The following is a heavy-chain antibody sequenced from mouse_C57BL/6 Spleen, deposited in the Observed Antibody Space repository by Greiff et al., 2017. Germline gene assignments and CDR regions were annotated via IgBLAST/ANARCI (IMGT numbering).Heavy chain of an antibody. CDR2: ISDGGSYT. Sequence: EVQLQESGGGLVKPGGSLKLSCAASGFTFSSYAMSWVRQTPEKRLEWVATISDGGSYTYYPDNVKGRFTISRDNAKNNLYLQMSHLKSEDTAMYYCARDRDYYGSSSPWYFDVWGTGTTVTVSS. D-gene: IGHD1-1*01. J-gene: IGHJ1*03. V-gene: IGHV5-4*01. CDR3: ARDRDYYGSSSPWYFDV. CDR1: GFTFSSYA.